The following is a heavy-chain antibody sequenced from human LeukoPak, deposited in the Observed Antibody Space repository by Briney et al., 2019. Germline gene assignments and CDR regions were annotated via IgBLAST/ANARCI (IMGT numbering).Heavy chain of an antibody. V-gene: IGHV4-34*01. J-gene: IGHJ4*02. CDR1: GGSSSGYY. Sequence: SETLSLTCAVYGGSSSGYYWSWIRQPPGKGLEWIGEINHSGSTNYNPSLKSRVTISVDTSKNQFSLKLSSVTAADTAVYYCARGQHIVRRVYAIRPFGYWGQGTLVTVSS. CDR2: INHSGST. CDR3: ARGQHIVRRVYAIRPFGY. D-gene: IGHD2-8*01.